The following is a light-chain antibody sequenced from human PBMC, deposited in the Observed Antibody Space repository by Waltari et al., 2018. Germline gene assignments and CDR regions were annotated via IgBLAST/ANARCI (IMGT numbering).Light chain of an antibody. Sequence: DIQMTKSPSTLSASVGVRVTITWRASQSMTRGLPWYQQKPGKDPKRLNYQASTLESGVPSRFSVSGSGTEFTLTISSLQPDDFATYYCQQYNTYFFTFGPGTKVDIK. V-gene: IGKV1-5*03. CDR3: QQYNTYFFT. CDR2: QAS. J-gene: IGKJ3*01. CDR1: QSMTRG.